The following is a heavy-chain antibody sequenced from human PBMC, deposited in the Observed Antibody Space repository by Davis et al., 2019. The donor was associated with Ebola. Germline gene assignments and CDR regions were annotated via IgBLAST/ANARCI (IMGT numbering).Heavy chain of an antibody. CDR2: ISGSGGDP. CDR1: GFTFSTYA. Sequence: GESLKISCAGSGFTFSTYAMTWVRQAPGKGLEWVSRISGSGGDPHHADSVKCRFTISRDNSKTTLYLQMNILRAEDTAVFYCAKRATVKVAGANYYNAMDVWGKGTTVTVSS. V-gene: IGHV3-23*01. D-gene: IGHD6-19*01. CDR3: AKRATVKVAGANYYNAMDV. J-gene: IGHJ6*04.